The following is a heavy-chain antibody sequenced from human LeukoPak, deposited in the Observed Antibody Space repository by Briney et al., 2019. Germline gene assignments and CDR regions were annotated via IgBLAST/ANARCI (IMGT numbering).Heavy chain of an antibody. J-gene: IGHJ3*02. CDR1: GDSISNGGYY. Sequence: PSDTLSLTCTVSGDSISNGGYYWSWIRQHPGKGRVWIGYIYYSGRTYYNQSLKSRVTISVDTSKNQFSLKLSSVTAADTAVYYCARDLRGDDAFDIWGQGTMVTVSS. V-gene: IGHV4-31*03. CDR3: ARDLRGDDAFDI. CDR2: IYYSGRT.